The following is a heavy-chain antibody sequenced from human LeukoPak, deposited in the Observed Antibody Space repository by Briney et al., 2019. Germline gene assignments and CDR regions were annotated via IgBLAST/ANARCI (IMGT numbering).Heavy chain of an antibody. CDR2: IWYDGSNK. D-gene: IGHD3-16*01. CDR3: VRWGTGKILDY. V-gene: IGHV3-33*01. J-gene: IGHJ4*02. CDR1: GFTFSSHG. Sequence: GGSLRLSCAASGFTFSSHGMHWVRQSPGKGLKWVAVIWYDGSNKYYADSVKGRFTISRDNSKNTLSLQMDSLRVEDTAVYYCVRWGTGKILDYWGQGTLVTVSS.